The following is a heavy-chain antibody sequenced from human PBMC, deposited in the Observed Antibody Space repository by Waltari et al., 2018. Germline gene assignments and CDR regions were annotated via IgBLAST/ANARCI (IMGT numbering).Heavy chain of an antibody. V-gene: IGHV1-69*02. CDR2: IIPNLGKA. CDR1: GGTFSSYT. D-gene: IGHD5-12*01. J-gene: IGHJ3*02. Sequence: QVQLVQSGAEVKKPGSSVKVSCKASGGTFSSYTISWVRQAPGQGLEWMGRIIPNLGKANYEQKCQGRVTITADKSTSTAYMELSSLRSEDTAVYYCARAKRRDGYNTDAFDIWGQGTMVTVSS. CDR3: ARAKRRDGYNTDAFDI.